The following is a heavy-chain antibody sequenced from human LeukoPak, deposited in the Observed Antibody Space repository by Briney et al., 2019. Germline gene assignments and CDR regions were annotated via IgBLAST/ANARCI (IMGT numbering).Heavy chain of an antibody. J-gene: IGHJ4*02. CDR3: ARWGGHFSD. Sequence: GASVKVSCKASGYTFSGYYIHWVRQAPGQGLEWMGWINPTSRNTNSAPRFQGRITLTSDTSISTAYMELNNLTSDDTAIYYCARWGGHFSDWGQGTLLSVPS. V-gene: IGHV1-2*02. CDR1: GYTFSGYY. D-gene: IGHD3-3*01. CDR2: INPTSRNT.